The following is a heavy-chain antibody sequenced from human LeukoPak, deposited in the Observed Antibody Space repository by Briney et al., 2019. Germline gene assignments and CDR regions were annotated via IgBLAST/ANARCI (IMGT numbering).Heavy chain of an antibody. J-gene: IGHJ6*02. CDR3: ARGVCNGINCYPWYYYYGLDV. Sequence: SETLSLTCAVYGGSFGGFYWTWIRQPPGKGLECIGEINYSGSTTYSPSLKSRASISVDTSKNQFSLRLSSVTAADTAVYYCARGVCNGINCYPWYYYYGLDVWGQGTTVTVSS. D-gene: IGHD2/OR15-2a*01. CDR2: INYSGST. CDR1: GGSFGGFY. V-gene: IGHV4-34*01.